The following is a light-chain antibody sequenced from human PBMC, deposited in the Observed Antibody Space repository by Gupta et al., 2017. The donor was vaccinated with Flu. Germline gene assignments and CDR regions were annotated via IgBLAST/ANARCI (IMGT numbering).Light chain of an antibody. Sequence: EIVMTQSPLSLSVTPGEPASISCRSSQSLLHSSGYYYLDWYLQKPGQSPQLLIYLGSSRASGVPDRFSGSGSDTDFTLKISRVEAEDVGLYYCRHALENLQTFGHGTKVDIK. V-gene: IGKV2-28*01. CDR3: RHALENLQT. CDR2: LGS. J-gene: IGKJ3*01. CDR1: QSLLHSSGYYY.